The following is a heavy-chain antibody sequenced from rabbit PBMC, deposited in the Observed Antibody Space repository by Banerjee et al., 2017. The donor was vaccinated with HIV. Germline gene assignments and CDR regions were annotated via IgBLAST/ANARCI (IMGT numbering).Heavy chain of an antibody. J-gene: IGHJ4*01. CDR1: GFDFSSNA. Sequence: QEQLEESGGDLVKPEGSLTLTCKASGFDFSSNAMCWVRQAPGKGLEWIACIYTSSGSTDYASWAKGRFTISKTSSTTVTLQMTSLTAADTATYFCARGYGGSIDYFNLRGQGTLVTVS. CDR2: IYTSSGST. CDR3: ARGYGGSIDYFNL. V-gene: IGHV1S45*01. D-gene: IGHD4-2*01.